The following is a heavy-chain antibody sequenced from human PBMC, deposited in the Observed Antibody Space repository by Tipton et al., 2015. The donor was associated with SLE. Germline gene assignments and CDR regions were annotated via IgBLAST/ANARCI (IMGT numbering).Heavy chain of an antibody. CDR2: LYTTGST. Sequence: TLSLTCTVSGGSITTGRYYWSWIRQPAGKGLEWIGRLYTTGSTYYNPSLKSRVTISLDTSKNQFSLKVDSVTAADTAVYFCARESRYSSNWLNAFDVWGQGTMVTVSS. J-gene: IGHJ3*01. D-gene: IGHD6-13*01. V-gene: IGHV4-61*02. CDR1: GGSITTGRYY. CDR3: ARESRYSSNWLNAFDV.